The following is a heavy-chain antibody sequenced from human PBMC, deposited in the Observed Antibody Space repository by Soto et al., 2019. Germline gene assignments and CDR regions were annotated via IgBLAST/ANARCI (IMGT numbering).Heavy chain of an antibody. V-gene: IGHV4-39*01. CDR1: GGSISSSSCY. Sequence: SETLSLPCPVSGGSISSSSCYWAWIRQPPGKGLEWIESIYYSGNTYYKPSLKSRVTIYVDTSKNQFSLKLSSVTAADTSVYFFLSLVCFGGSFYSPYYYDMDVRGKGTTGTFSS. CDR3: LSLVCFGGSFYSPYYYDMDV. D-gene: IGHD2-15*01. J-gene: IGHJ6*03. CDR2: IYYSGNT.